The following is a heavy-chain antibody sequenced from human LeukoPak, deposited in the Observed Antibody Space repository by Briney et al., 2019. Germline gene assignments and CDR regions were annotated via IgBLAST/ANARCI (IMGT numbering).Heavy chain of an antibody. V-gene: IGHV3-74*01. J-gene: IGHJ6*04. CDR3: ARGGSYSPAQIYGMDV. D-gene: IGHD2-15*01. CDR2: INSDGSST. Sequence: GGSLRLSCAASGFTLSSYWMHWVRQAPGKGLVWVSRINSDGSSTSYADSVKGRFTISRDNAKNTLYLQMNSLRAEDTAVYYCARGGSYSPAQIYGMDVWGKGTTVTVSS. CDR1: GFTLSSYW.